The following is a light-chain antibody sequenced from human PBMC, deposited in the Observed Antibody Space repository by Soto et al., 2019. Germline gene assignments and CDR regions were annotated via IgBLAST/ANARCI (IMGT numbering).Light chain of an antibody. J-gene: IGLJ2*01. CDR2: LNSDGRH. V-gene: IGLV4-69*01. CDR1: SGHSSYA. CDR3: QTWGTGIHVV. Sequence: QLVLTKSPSASAYLGASVKLTCTLSSGHSSYAIAWHQQQTEKGPRYLLKLNSDGRHSKGDGIPDRFSGSSSGAERYLAIASLQSEAEADYYCQTWGTGIHVVFGGGTKVTVL.